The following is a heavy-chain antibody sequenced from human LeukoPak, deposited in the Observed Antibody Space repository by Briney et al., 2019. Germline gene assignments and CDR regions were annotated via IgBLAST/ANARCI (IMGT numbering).Heavy chain of an antibody. CDR3: AKDRGGTMVRGATDY. CDR2: ISGSGGST. J-gene: IGHJ4*02. CDR1: GFTFSSYA. V-gene: IGHV3-23*01. Sequence: GGSLRLSCAASGFTFSSYAMSWVRQAPGKGLEWASAISGSGGSTYYADSVKGRFTISRDNSKNTLYLQMNSLRAEDTAVYYCAKDRGGTMVRGATDYWGQGTLVTVSS. D-gene: IGHD3-10*01.